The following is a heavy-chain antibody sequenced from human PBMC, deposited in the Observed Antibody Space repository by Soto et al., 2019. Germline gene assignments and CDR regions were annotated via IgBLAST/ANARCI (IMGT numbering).Heavy chain of an antibody. J-gene: IGHJ3*02. CDR2: ISTHNVNT. Sequence: QPQLVQSGADVKKPGASVKVSCTASGDTFTNYAISWVRQAPGQGLEWMGWISTHNVNTNYAQNFQGRVTMTTDTSTSTAYMEMRSLRSDDTAVYYCARGLHDFDIWGQGTMVAVSS. CDR1: GDTFTNYA. V-gene: IGHV1-18*01. CDR3: ARGLHDFDI.